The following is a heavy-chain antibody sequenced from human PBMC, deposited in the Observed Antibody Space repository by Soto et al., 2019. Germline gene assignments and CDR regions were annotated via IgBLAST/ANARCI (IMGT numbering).Heavy chain of an antibody. V-gene: IGHV4-39*02. D-gene: IGHD4-17*01. Sequence: QQQLQESGPGLVKPSETLSLTCTFSGDSISTSKYYWGWIRQPPGKGLEWIGSISYSGSPYYNSSLKSRVTISVDTSKNHFSLKLTSMTAADTAVYYCATLPPYGDPNAAFWGQGILVTVSS. CDR1: GDSISTSKYY. J-gene: IGHJ4*02. CDR3: ATLPPYGDPNAAF. CDR2: ISYSGSP.